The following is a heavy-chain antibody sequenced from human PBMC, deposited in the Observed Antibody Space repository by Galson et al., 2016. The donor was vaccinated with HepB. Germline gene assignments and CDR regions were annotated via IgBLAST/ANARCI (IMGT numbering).Heavy chain of an antibody. V-gene: IGHV3-53*01. CDR2: YFAGGST. CDR1: GFDVSHNY. CDR3: ARDAGSGWYFFDK. D-gene: IGHD6-19*01. J-gene: IGHJ4*02. Sequence: SLRLSCAASGFDVSHNYMSWVRQAPGKGPEWVSVYFAGGSTYYADSVKGRFTISRDNSRNTLYLQMNNLRADDTALYYCARDAGSGWYFFDKWGQGTLVIVSS.